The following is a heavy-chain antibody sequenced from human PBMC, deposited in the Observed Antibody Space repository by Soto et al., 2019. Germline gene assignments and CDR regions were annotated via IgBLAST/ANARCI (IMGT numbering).Heavy chain of an antibody. D-gene: IGHD6-19*01. CDR3: ARDPVIAVAGLYYYYYGMDV. CDR1: GFTFSDYY. J-gene: IGHJ6*02. Sequence: QVQLVESGGGLVKPGGSLRLSCAAFGFTFSDYYMSWIRQAPGKGLEWVSYISSSGSTIYYADSVKGRFTISRDNAKNSLYLQMNSLRAEDTAVYYCARDPVIAVAGLYYYYYGMDVWGQGTTVTVSS. CDR2: ISSSGSTI. V-gene: IGHV3-11*01.